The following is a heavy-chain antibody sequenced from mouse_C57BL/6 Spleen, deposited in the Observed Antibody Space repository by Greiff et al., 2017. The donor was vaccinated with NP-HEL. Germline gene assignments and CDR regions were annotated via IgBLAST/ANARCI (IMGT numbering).Heavy chain of an antibody. Sequence: VQLQQSGPGLVQPSQSLSITCTVSGFSLTSYGVHWVRQSPGKGLEWLGVIWSGGSTDYNAAFISRLSISKDNSKSQVFFKMNSLQADDTARYYCARNSGYYGSSYYYFDYWGQGTTLTVSS. J-gene: IGHJ2*01. V-gene: IGHV2-2*01. CDR1: GFSLTSYG. CDR2: IWSGGST. D-gene: IGHD1-1*01. CDR3: ARNSGYYGSSYYYFDY.